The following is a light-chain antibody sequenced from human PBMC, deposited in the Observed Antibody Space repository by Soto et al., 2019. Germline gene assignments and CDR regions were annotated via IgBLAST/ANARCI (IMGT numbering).Light chain of an antibody. J-gene: IGKJ1*01. V-gene: IGKV1-5*01. CDR1: QSINNR. CDR3: QQYTNTNNPWM. CDR2: DAS. Sequence: IQMTQSPSTLSASIGDRVTITCRASQSINNRLAWYQQMPGKAPKLLIYDASSLESGVPSRFSGSGSGTEFTLIISGLQPEDSATYYCQQYTNTNNPWMFGQGTKVDIK.